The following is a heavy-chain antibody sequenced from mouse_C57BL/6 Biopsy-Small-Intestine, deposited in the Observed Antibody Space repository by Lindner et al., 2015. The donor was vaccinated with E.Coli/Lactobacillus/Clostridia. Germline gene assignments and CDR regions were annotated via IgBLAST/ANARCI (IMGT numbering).Heavy chain of an antibody. CDR2: IDSGSSTI. V-gene: IGHV5-17*01. D-gene: IGHD4-1*01. CDR1: GFTFSDYG. Sequence: VQLQESGGGLVKPGGSLKLSCAASGFTFSDYGMHWVRQAPEKGLEWVAYIDSGSSTINYADTLKGRFTISRDNAKNTLFLQMTSLTSEDTAMYYCSRGTGRGFDYWGQGTTLTVSS. CDR3: SRGTGRGFDY. J-gene: IGHJ2*01.